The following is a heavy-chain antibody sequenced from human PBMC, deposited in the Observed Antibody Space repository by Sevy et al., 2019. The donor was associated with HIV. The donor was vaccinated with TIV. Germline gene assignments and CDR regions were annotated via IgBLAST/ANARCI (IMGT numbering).Heavy chain of an antibody. CDR3: ASEKEQLVLWPYYGMDV. Sequence: GGSLRLSCAASGLRFSNYNMNWVRQAPGQGLEWVACISNSSSYIYYVDSVKGRFTISRDKAKKSLYLQMNSLRAEDTAVYYCASEKEQLVLWPYYGMDVWGQGTTVTVSS. CDR2: ISNSSSYI. J-gene: IGHJ6*02. D-gene: IGHD6-13*01. CDR1: GLRFSNYN. V-gene: IGHV3-21*01.